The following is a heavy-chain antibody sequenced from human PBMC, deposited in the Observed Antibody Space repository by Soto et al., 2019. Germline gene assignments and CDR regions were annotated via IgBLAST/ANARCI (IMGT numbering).Heavy chain of an antibody. J-gene: IGHJ6*02. V-gene: IGHV1-46*01. CDR3: ARGDGRGSSGFYYYYGVDV. D-gene: IGHD6-25*01. CDR2: ISPYDGST. Sequence: QVQLVQSGAEVKKPGASVKVSCKASGFTFTNYFFHWVRQAPRPGLEWMGIISPYDGSTNYVQRLQGTVPMTSDTSTSTVYMELSSLRSEDTAVYYCARGDGRGSSGFYYYYGVDVWGHGTTVTVSS. CDR1: GFTFTNYF.